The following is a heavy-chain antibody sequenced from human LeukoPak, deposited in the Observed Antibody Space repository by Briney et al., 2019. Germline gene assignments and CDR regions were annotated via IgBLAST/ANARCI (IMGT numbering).Heavy chain of an antibody. Sequence: GGSLRLSCAASGFTFSSYAMHWVRQAPGKGLEWVAVISYDGSNKYYADSVKGRFTISRDNSKNTLYLQMNSLRAEDTAVYYCARDWTLGYYDSSGYRPGDWFDPWGQGTLVTVSS. D-gene: IGHD3-22*01. V-gene: IGHV3-30-3*01. J-gene: IGHJ5*02. CDR2: ISYDGSNK. CDR1: GFTFSSYA. CDR3: ARDWTLGYYDSSGYRPGDWFDP.